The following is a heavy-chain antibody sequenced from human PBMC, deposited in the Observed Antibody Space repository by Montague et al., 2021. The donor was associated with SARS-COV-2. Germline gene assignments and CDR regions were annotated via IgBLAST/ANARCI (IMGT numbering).Heavy chain of an antibody. V-gene: IGHV4-34*01. J-gene: IGHJ4*01. CDR3: ARVRRSLVVPGAGPEGRAFDY. Sequence: SETLSLTCAVSGGSFSNYYWSWIRQPPGKGLEWIGEVNQSGTTIYNPSVKSGVTISEDTSKNQFYLRLNSVTAADTAVYYCARVRRSLVVPGAGPEGRAFDYWGQGTMVTVSS. CDR1: GGSFSNYY. D-gene: IGHD2-2*01. CDR2: VNQSGTT.